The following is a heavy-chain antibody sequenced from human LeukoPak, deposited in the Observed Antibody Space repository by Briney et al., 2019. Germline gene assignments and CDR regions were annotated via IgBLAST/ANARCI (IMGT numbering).Heavy chain of an antibody. V-gene: IGHV3-7*01. CDR3: ARDSGRNGCSSTSCYLYYYGMDV. CDR1: GFTFSSYW. Sequence: GGSLRLSCAASGFTFSSYWMSWVRQAPGKGLGWVANIKQDGSEKYYVDSVKGRFTIPRDNAKNSLYLQMNSLRAEDTAVYYCARDSGRNGCSSTSCYLYYYGMDVWGQGTTVTVSS. D-gene: IGHD2-2*01. J-gene: IGHJ6*02. CDR2: IKQDGSEK.